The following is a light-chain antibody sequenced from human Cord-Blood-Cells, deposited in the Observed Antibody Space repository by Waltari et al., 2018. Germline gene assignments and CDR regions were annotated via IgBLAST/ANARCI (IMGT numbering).Light chain of an antibody. CDR3: SSYISSSTLEL. V-gene: IGLV2-14*03. CDR2: DVS. Sequence: VSGSPGQSITISCTGTSSDVGTYNYVSWYQQHPGKAPKLMIFDVSIRPSGVSNRFSGSKSGNTASLTISGLQAEDEADYYCSSYISSSTLELFGGGTSLTVL. CDR1: SSDVGTYNY. J-gene: IGLJ2*01.